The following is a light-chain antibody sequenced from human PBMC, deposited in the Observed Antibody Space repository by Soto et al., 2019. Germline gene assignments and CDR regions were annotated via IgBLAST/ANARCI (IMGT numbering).Light chain of an antibody. CDR1: QTVSSLY. V-gene: IGKV3-20*01. Sequence: EVVLTQSPGTLSLSPGERVTLSCRASQTVSSLYLAWYQQKPGQAPRLLIYGATSRATGNPDRFSGSGSGADFRPTISRLEPEDFAVYYCQQYGSSPWTFGQGTKVEIK. CDR2: GAT. J-gene: IGKJ1*01. CDR3: QQYGSSPWT.